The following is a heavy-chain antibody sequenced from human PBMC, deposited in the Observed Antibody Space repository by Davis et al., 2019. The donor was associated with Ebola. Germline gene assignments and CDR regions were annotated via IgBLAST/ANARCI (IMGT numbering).Heavy chain of an antibody. Sequence: GGSLRLSCAASGFTFSSYWMSWVRQAPGKGLEWVSSISSSSSYIYYADSVKGRFTISRDNAKNSLSLQMNSLRAEDTAVYYCAGGESGWDASDIWGRGTMVTVSS. V-gene: IGHV3-21*01. CDR1: GFTFSSYW. D-gene: IGHD6-19*01. CDR2: ISSSSSYI. J-gene: IGHJ3*02. CDR3: AGGESGWDASDI.